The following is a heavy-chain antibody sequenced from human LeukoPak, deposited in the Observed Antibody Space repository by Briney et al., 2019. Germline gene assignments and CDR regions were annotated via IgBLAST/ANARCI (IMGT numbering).Heavy chain of an antibody. CDR1: GFTFSNYG. J-gene: IGHJ4*02. CDR2: IWYDGNNK. Sequence: GGSLRLSCAASGFTFSNYGIHWVRQAPGKGLEWVAIIWYDGNNKYYADSVKGRFTISRDNSKNTLYLQMNSLRAEDTAVYYCARGSERRGWLQLGYFDYWGQGTLVTVSS. V-gene: IGHV3-33*01. CDR3: ARGSERRGWLQLGYFDY. D-gene: IGHD5-24*01.